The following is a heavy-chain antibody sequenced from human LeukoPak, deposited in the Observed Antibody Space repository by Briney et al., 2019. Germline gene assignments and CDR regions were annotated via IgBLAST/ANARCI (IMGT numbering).Heavy chain of an antibody. CDR1: GGSISSYY. CDR2: IYYSGST. Sequence: SETLSLTCTVSGGSISSYYWSWIRQPPGKGLEWIGYIYYSGSTNYNPSLKSRVAISVDTSKNQFSLKLSSVTAADTAVYYCARDGGYYDFWSGSAYYYGMDVWGQGTTVPVSS. D-gene: IGHD3-3*01. CDR3: ARDGGYYDFWSGSAYYYGMDV. V-gene: IGHV4-59*01. J-gene: IGHJ6*02.